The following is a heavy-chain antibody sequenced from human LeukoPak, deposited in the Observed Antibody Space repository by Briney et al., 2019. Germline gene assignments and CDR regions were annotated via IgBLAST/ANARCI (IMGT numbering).Heavy chain of an antibody. Sequence: GGSLRLSCAASGFTFSSYWMSWVRQAPGKGLEWVANIKQDGSEKYYVDSVKGRFTISRDNAKNSLYLQMNSLRAEDTAVYYCARDGGLYDILTGYYMEYYFDYWGQGTLVTVSS. J-gene: IGHJ4*02. CDR1: GFTFSSYW. V-gene: IGHV3-7*01. D-gene: IGHD3-9*01. CDR2: IKQDGSEK. CDR3: ARDGGLYDILTGYYMEYYFDY.